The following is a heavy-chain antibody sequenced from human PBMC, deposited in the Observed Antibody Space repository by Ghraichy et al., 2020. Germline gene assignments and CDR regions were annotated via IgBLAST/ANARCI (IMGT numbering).Heavy chain of an antibody. CDR3: ARGSITIFGVVIS. V-gene: IGHV3-21*01. D-gene: IGHD3-3*01. Sequence: GGSLRLSCAASGFTFSSYSMNWVRQAPGKGLEWVSSISSSSSYIYYADSVKGRFTISRDNAKNSLYLQMNSLRAEDTAVYYCARGSITIFGVVISWGQGTLVTVSS. J-gene: IGHJ5*02. CDR1: GFTFSSYS. CDR2: ISSSSSYI.